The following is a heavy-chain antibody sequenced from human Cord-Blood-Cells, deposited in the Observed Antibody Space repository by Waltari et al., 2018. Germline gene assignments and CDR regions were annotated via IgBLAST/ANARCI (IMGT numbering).Heavy chain of an antibody. Sequence: QLQLQESGPGLVKPSETLSLTCTVSGGSISSSSYYSGWIRQPPGKGLEWIGSIYYSGSTYYNPSLKSRVTISVDTSKNQFSLKLSSVTAADTAVYYCARRRVGRALDYWGQGTLVTVSS. D-gene: IGHD3-10*01. CDR2: IYYSGST. J-gene: IGHJ4*02. CDR1: GGSISSSSYY. CDR3: ARRRVGRALDY. V-gene: IGHV4-39*07.